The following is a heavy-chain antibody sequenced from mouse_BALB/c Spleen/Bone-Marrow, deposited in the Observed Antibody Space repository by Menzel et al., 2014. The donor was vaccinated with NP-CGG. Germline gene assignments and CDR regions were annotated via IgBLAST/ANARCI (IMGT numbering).Heavy chain of an antibody. J-gene: IGHJ2*01. CDR2: INPSTGYA. V-gene: IGHV1-7*01. CDR3: ARSGGSDGFSY. D-gene: IGHD1-1*01. CDR1: GYTFTSYW. Sequence: QVQLQPSAAELAKPGASVKMSCKASGYTFTSYWMHWVKQRPGQGLEWIGYINPSTGYAEYNQKFKDKATLTADKSSSTAYMQLSSLTSEDSAVYYCARSGGSDGFSYWGQGTTLTVSS.